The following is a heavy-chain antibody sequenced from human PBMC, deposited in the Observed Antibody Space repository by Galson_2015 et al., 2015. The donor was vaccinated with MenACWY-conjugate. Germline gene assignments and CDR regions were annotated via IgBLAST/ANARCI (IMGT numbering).Heavy chain of an antibody. CDR1: GFSFTTSA. V-gene: IGHV3-21*01. CDR2: ITGTSTYI. Sequence: SLRLSCAASGFSFTTSAMTWVRQAPGKGLEWVSSITGTSTYIHYADSVKGRFTISRDNDQKSGYLQMNSLRAEDTAVYFCARGANIYFYMMDVWGKGTTVTVSS. J-gene: IGHJ6*04. CDR3: ARGANIYFYMMDV. D-gene: IGHD2/OR15-2a*01.